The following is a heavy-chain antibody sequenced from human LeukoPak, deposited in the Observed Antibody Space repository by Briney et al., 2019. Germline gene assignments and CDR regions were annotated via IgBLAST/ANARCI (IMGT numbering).Heavy chain of an antibody. D-gene: IGHD2-2*02. CDR1: GYSISSGYY. Sequence: SETLSLTCAVSGYSISSGYYWGWIRQPPGKGLEWIGSIYHSGSTYYNPSLKSRVTISVDTSENQFSLKLSSVTAADTAVYYCARLDIVVVPAAIEYWGQGTLVTVSS. CDR3: ARLDIVVVPAAIEY. CDR2: IYHSGST. V-gene: IGHV4-38-2*01. J-gene: IGHJ4*02.